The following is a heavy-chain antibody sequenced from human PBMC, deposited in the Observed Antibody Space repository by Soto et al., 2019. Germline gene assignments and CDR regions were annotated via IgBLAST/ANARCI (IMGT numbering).Heavy chain of an antibody. D-gene: IGHD1-26*01. CDR3: ARDPSDLWEPDQYFPH. Sequence: ASVKVSCKASGYTFTSYAMHWVRQAPGQRLEWMGWSNAGNGNTKYSQEFQGRVTITRDTSASTAYMELSSLRSEDMAVYYCARDPSDLWEPDQYFPHWGQGTLVTVSS. J-gene: IGHJ1*01. CDR2: SNAGNGNT. CDR1: GYTFTSYA. V-gene: IGHV1-3*02.